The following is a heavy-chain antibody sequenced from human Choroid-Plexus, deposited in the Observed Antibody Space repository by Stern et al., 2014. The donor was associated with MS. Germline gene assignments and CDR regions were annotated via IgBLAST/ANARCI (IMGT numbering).Heavy chain of an antibody. D-gene: IGHD2/OR15-2a*01. Sequence: VQLVESGGGVVQPGRPLRLSCVASGFTFGSCAMHWVRQAPGKGLEWVGGFSHDGSYKYYADSVKGRFTISRDNYQNTLYMQMSSLRPEDTAVYYCAKDRQYLTYFFDHWGQGSLVTVSS. CDR3: AKDRQYLTYFFDH. V-gene: IGHV3-30*18. CDR1: GFTFGSCA. CDR2: FSHDGSYK. J-gene: IGHJ5*02.